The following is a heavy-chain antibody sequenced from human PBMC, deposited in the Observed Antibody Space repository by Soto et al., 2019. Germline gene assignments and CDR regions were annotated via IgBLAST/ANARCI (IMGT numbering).Heavy chain of an antibody. D-gene: IGHD3-10*01. CDR1: RYIFTNYY. Sequence: ASVKVSYKASRYIFTNYYMHWVRQAPGQGLEWMGLINPYDGETIYAQKFQGRVTMTEDTSTDTAYMELSSLRSEDTAVYYCATGTMVRGVKRPYYYYGMDVWGQGTTVTVSS. V-gene: IGHV1-46*01. J-gene: IGHJ6*02. CDR2: INPYDGET. CDR3: ATGTMVRGVKRPYYYYGMDV.